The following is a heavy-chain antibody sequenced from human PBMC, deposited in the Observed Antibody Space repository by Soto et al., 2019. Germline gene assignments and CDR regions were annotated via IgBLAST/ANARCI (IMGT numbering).Heavy chain of an antibody. CDR2: INPNSGGT. Sequence: ASVKVSCKASGYSFTGYYMHWVRQGPGQGLEWMGWINPNSGGTNYAQKFQGWVTMTRDTSISTAYMELSRLRSDDTAVSYCARDEGYSSSWFPTFFDYWGQGTLVTVSS. CDR1: GYSFTGYY. J-gene: IGHJ4*02. CDR3: ARDEGYSSSWFPTFFDY. V-gene: IGHV1-2*04. D-gene: IGHD6-13*01.